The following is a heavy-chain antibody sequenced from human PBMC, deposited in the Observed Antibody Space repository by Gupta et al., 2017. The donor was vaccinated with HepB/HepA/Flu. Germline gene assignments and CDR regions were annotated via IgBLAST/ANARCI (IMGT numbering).Heavy chain of an antibody. V-gene: IGHV1-69*01. D-gene: IGHD3-3*01. Sequence: QVQLVQSGAEVKKPGSSVQVSCKASGGTLSRYAISWVRQAPGQGLEWMVGIIPIFGTANYAQKFQGRVTITADESTSTADMELSSLRSEDTAVYYCASDLWSGLRGFDYWGQGTLVTVSS. CDR1: GGTLSRYA. J-gene: IGHJ4*02. CDR2: IIPIFGTA. CDR3: ASDLWSGLRGFDY.